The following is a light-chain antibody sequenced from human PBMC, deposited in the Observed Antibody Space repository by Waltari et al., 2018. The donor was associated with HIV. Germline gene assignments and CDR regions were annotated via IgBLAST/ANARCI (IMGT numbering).Light chain of an antibody. J-gene: IGKJ4*01. V-gene: IGKV1-8*01. CDR3: QQYYTYPRT. CDR1: QDISNY. CDR2: DAY. Sequence: AIRMTQSPSSFSESTGDRVTITCLANQDISNYLAWYQQKPGKVPMLLVYDAYALQSGVPSRFSGSVSGTDFTLTIISLQSEDFATYFCQQYYTYPRTFGGGTNVDIK.